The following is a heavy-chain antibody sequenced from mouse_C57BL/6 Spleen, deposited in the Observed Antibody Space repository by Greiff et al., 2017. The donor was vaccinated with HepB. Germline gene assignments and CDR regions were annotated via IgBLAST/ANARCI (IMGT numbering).Heavy chain of an antibody. D-gene: IGHD1-1*01. V-gene: IGHV1-26*01. CDR2: INPNNGGT. J-gene: IGHJ2*01. CDR3: GKLTTDYFGY. Sequence: VQLQQSGPELVKPGASVKISCKASGYTFTDYYMNWVKQSHGKSLEWIGDINPNNGGTSYNQKFKGKATLTVDKSSSTAYMELRSLTSEDSAVYYYGKLTTDYFGYWGQGTTLTVSS. CDR1: GYTFTDYY.